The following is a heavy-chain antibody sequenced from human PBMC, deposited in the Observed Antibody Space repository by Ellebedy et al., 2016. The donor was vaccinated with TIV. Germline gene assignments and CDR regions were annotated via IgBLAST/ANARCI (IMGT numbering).Heavy chain of an antibody. Sequence: AASVKVSCRASGYTFTDYGISWVRQAPGQGLEWMGWVSTYNGNTNYQQKVQGRVTITTDTSTNTAYMELRSLRLDDTAVYYCARDFREYGDFFWAFDIWGQGTMVTVSS. CDR1: GYTFTDYG. CDR3: ARDFREYGDFFWAFDI. D-gene: IGHD4-17*01. V-gene: IGHV1-18*01. J-gene: IGHJ3*02. CDR2: VSTYNGNT.